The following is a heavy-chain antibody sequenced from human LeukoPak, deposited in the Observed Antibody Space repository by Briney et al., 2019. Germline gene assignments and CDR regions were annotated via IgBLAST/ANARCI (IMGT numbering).Heavy chain of an antibody. V-gene: IGHV4-34*01. D-gene: IGHD3-3*01. J-gene: IGHJ3*02. CDR3: ARGTIFGVGNAFDI. CDR1: GGSFSGYY. CDR2: INHSGST. Sequence: SETLSLTCAVYGGSFSGYYWSWIRQPPGKGLEWIGEINHSGSTNYNPSLKSRVTISVDTSKNQFSLKLTSVTAADTAVYYCARGTIFGVGNAFDIWGQGTMVTVSS.